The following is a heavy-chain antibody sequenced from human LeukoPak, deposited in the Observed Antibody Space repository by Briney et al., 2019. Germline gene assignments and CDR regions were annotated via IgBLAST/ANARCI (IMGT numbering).Heavy chain of an antibody. CDR3: TKAGVQLWSPERGY. J-gene: IGHJ4*02. V-gene: IGHV3-23*01. D-gene: IGHD2-21*01. CDR2: ISDSGRYT. CDR1: GFSFSNYA. Sequence: GGSLRLSCAASGFSFSNYAMSWVRQAPGKGPEWVSGISDSGRYTYYADSVKGRFTISRDNSENTLYLQMNSLSAEDTAVYYCTKAGVQLWSPERGYWGQGTLVTVSS.